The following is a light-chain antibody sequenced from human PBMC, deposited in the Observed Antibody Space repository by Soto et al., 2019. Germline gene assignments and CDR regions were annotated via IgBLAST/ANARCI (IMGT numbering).Light chain of an antibody. CDR2: GAS. CDR1: QSVSGN. Sequence: EIVMTQSPATLSVSPGEXATLSCRASQSVSGNLAWYQQKPGQAPRLLIFGASTRATGIPARFSGSGSGTEFTLTISSLQSEDFAVYYCQQYNNWPRTFGQGTKVDIK. V-gene: IGKV3-15*01. CDR3: QQYNNWPRT. J-gene: IGKJ1*01.